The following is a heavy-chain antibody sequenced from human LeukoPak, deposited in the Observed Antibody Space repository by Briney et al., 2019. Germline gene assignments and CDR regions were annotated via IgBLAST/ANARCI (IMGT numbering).Heavy chain of an antibody. CDR2: ISYDGSNK. Sequence: GGSLRLSCAASGFTFSSYGMHWVRQAPGKGLEWVAVISYDGSNKYYADSVKGRFTISRDNSKNTLYLQMNSLRAEDTAVYYCAKDQLYCSSTSCYLAPYYYYGMDVWGQGTTVTVSS. CDR3: AKDQLYCSSTSCYLAPYYYYGMDV. D-gene: IGHD2-2*01. J-gene: IGHJ6*02. CDR1: GFTFSSYG. V-gene: IGHV3-30*18.